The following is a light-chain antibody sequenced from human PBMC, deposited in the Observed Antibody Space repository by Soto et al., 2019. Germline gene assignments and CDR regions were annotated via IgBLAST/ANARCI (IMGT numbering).Light chain of an antibody. CDR3: QQYNTFSYT. CDR2: DAS. J-gene: IGKJ2*01. CDR1: QSISTW. V-gene: IGKV1-5*01. Sequence: DIQMTQSPSTLSASVGDRVTITCRASQSISTWLAWYQQKPGKAPKLLIYDASSLESGVPSRFRGSGSGTGFTLTISTLQPDDFATYYCQQYNTFSYTFGQGTKLENK.